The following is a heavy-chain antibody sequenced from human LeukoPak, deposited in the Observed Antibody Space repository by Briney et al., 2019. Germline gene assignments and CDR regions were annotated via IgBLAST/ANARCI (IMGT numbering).Heavy chain of an antibody. CDR3: AKDRYYYDSSGYYPSAEYFQH. Sequence: GGSLRLSCAASGFTFSDYYMSWIRQAPGKGLEWVSYISSSSSTIYYADSVKGRFTISRDNAKNSLYLQMNSLRAEDTAVYYCAKDRYYYDSSGYYPSAEYFQHWGQGTLVTVSS. CDR1: GFTFSDYY. V-gene: IGHV3-11*01. J-gene: IGHJ1*01. CDR2: ISSSSSTI. D-gene: IGHD3-22*01.